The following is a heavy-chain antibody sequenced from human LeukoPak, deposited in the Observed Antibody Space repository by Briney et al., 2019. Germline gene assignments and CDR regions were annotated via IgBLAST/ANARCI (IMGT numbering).Heavy chain of an antibody. V-gene: IGHV4-59*01. D-gene: IGHD3-10*01. CDR1: GGSISSYY. CDR2: IYHRGSA. CDR3: ARAGNYYTSGSYLGY. J-gene: IGHJ4*02. Sequence: SETLSLTCTVFGGSISSYYWSWLRQPPGKGLEWIGYIYHRGSANYNPSLKSRVAISLDTSKNQFSLRLSSVTAADTAVYFCARAGNYYTSGSYLGYWGQGTLVTVSS.